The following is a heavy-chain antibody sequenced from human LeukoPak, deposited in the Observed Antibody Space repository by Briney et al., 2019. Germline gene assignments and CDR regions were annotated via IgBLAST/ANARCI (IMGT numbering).Heavy chain of an antibody. CDR1: GDSISSDTYY. D-gene: IGHD2-15*01. Sequence: PSETLSFTCTVSGDSISSDTYYWTWIRQPAGKGLEWIGRIYISGNTNYNPSLKSRVTISVDTSKNQFSLNLNSVTAADTAVYYCAGTRRYCSGGSCYNWFDPWGQGTLVTVSS. J-gene: IGHJ5*02. CDR2: IYISGNT. V-gene: IGHV4-61*02. CDR3: AGTRRYCSGGSCYNWFDP.